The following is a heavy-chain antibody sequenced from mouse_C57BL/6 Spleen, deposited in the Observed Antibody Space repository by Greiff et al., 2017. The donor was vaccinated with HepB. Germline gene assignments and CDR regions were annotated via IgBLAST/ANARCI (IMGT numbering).Heavy chain of an antibody. Sequence: EVQLQQSGPELVKPGASVKISCKASGYSFTGYYMNWVKQSPEKSLEWIGEINPSTGGTTYNQKFKAKATLTVDKSSSTAYMQLKSLTSEDSAVYYCARSDTTVDWYFDVWGTGTTVTVSS. V-gene: IGHV1-42*01. CDR2: INPSTGGT. CDR3: ARSDTTVDWYFDV. CDR1: GYSFTGYY. D-gene: IGHD1-1*01. J-gene: IGHJ1*03.